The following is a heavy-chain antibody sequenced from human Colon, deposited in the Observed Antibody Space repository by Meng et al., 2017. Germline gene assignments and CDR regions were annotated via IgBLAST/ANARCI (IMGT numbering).Heavy chain of an antibody. D-gene: IGHD4-23*01. V-gene: IGHV4-4*03. CDR2: IDHRGSA. J-gene: IGHJ4*02. Sequence: GPGPGPIKPPAPLSLACSGSGASVCVNSYWSRVRQPPGRGLEWIGQIDHRGSAYYRPSLNSRVTMSLDKSRNQFSLRLTSVTAADTAVYYCARHGGYYQDFWGQGTLVTVSS. CDR1: GASVCVNSY. CDR3: ARHGGYYQDF.